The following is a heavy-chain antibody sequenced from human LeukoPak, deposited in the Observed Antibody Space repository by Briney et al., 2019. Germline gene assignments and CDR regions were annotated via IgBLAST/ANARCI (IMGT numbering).Heavy chain of an antibody. CDR2: ISSSGSTI. CDR1: GFTFSSYE. V-gene: IGHV3-48*03. D-gene: IGHD2-2*01. J-gene: IGHJ4*02. CDR3: ARSRIVVVPAAMGAYFDY. Sequence: PGGSLRLSCAASGFTFSSYEMNWVRQAPGKGLEWVSYISSSGSTIYYADSVKGRFTISRDNAKNSLYLQMNSLRAEDTAVYYCARSRIVVVPAAMGAYFDYWGQGTLVTVSS.